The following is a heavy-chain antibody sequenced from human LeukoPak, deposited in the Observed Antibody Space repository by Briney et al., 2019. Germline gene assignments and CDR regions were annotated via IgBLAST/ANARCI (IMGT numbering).Heavy chain of an antibody. CDR1: GGSISSSSYY. CDR3: ARQYFLILSLYYFDY. Sequence: SETLSLTCTVSGGSISSSSYYWGWIRQPPWKGLEWIGSIYYSGSTYYNPSLKSRVTISVDTSKNQFSLKLSSVTAADTAVYYCARQYFLILSLYYFDYWGQGTLVTVSS. V-gene: IGHV4-39*01. J-gene: IGHJ4*02. D-gene: IGHD3-10*02. CDR2: IYYSGST.